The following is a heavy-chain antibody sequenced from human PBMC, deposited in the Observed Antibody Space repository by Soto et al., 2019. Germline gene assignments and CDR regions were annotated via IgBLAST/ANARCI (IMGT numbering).Heavy chain of an antibody. D-gene: IGHD3-10*01. CDR3: AVWFGEFLYYYYMDV. J-gene: IGHJ6*03. V-gene: IGHV3-21*01. Sequence: GGSLRLSCAASGFTFSSYSMNWVRQAPGKGLEWVSSISSSSSYIYYADSVKGRFTISRDNAKNSLYLQMNSLRAEDTAVYYCAVWFGEFLYYYYMDVCGKGTTVTVSS. CDR2: ISSSSSYI. CDR1: GFTFSSYS.